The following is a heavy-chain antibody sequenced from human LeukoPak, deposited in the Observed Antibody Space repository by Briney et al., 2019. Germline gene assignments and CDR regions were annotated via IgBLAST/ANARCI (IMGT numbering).Heavy chain of an antibody. CDR1: GFTFSSYA. D-gene: IGHD4-17*01. V-gene: IGHV3-23*01. CDR3: AKDDDDGDHVVVDH. Sequence: GGSLRLSCAASGFTFSSYAMSWVRQAPGKGLAWVSAISGSGGSTYYADSVKGRFTISRDNSKNTLYLQMNSLRAEDTAIYYCAKDDDDGDHVVVDHWGQGTLVTVSS. CDR2: ISGSGGST. J-gene: IGHJ4*02.